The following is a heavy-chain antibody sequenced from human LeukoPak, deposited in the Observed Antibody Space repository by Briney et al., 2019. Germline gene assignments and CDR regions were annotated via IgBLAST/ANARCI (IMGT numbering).Heavy chain of an antibody. CDR3: ARGRYFDWLDYYYYMDV. CDR1: GGSFSGYY. Sequence: SETLSLTCAVYGGSFSGYYWSWIRQPPGKGLEWIGEINHSGSTNYNPSLKSRVTISVDTSKNQFSLKLSSVTAADTAVYYCARGRYFDWLDYYYYMDVWGKGTTVTVSS. J-gene: IGHJ6*03. V-gene: IGHV4-34*01. CDR2: INHSGST. D-gene: IGHD3-9*01.